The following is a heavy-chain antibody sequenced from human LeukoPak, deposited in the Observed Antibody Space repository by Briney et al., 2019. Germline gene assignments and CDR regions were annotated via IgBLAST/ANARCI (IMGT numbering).Heavy chain of an antibody. D-gene: IGHD2-2*01. J-gene: IGHJ4*02. CDR1: GFTFNSYA. CDR3: AKVSTISNYFDY. Sequence: GGSLRLSCAASGFTFNSYAMHWVRQAPGKGLEWVAFIRYDGSNKYYADSLKGRFTISRDNSKNTLYLQMNSLRTEDTAVYYCAKVSTISNYFDYWGQGTLVTVSS. V-gene: IGHV3-30*02. CDR2: IRYDGSNK.